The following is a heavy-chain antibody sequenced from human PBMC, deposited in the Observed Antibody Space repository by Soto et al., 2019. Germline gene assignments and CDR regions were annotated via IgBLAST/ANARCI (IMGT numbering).Heavy chain of an antibody. CDR2: ISYDGSNK. CDR3: AKDGNSLYCISTSCYTGYYYYGMDV. Sequence: GGSLRLSCAASGFTFSSYGMHWVRQAPGKGLEWVAVISYDGSNKYYADSVKGRFTISRDNSKNTLCMQMHSLRAEDTAAYHFAKDGNSLYCISTSCYTGYYYYGMDVWGQGTTVTVSS. J-gene: IGHJ6*02. CDR1: GFTFSSYG. D-gene: IGHD2-2*02. V-gene: IGHV3-30*18.